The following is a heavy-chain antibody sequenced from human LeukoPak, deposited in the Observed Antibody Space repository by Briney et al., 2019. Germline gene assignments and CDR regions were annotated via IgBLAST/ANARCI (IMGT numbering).Heavy chain of an antibody. CDR3: ARDPVDYYDSSGYYFDY. D-gene: IGHD3-22*01. J-gene: IGHJ4*02. CDR2: ISGRGGST. V-gene: IGHV3-23*01. CDR1: RFTFSSYA. Sequence: GGSLRLSCAASRFTFSSYAMSWVRQAPGKGLEWVSSISGRGGSTYYADSVKGRFTISRDNSKSTLYLQMNSLRAEDTAVYYCARDPVDYYDSSGYYFDYWGQGTLVTVSS.